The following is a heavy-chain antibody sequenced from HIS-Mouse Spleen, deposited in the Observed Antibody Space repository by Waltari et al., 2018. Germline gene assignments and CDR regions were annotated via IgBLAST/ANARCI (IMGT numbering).Heavy chain of an antibody. V-gene: IGHV3-53*02. Sequence: EVQLVETGGGLIQPGGSLRLSCAASGFTVSSTYMSWVRWAPGKGLEWVSVIYSGGSTYYADSVKGRFTISRDNSKNTLYLQMNSLRAEDTAVYYCARHYYYGSGSYYFDYWGQGTLVTVSS. D-gene: IGHD3-10*01. J-gene: IGHJ4*02. CDR3: ARHYYYGSGSYYFDY. CDR2: IYSGGST. CDR1: GFTVSSTY.